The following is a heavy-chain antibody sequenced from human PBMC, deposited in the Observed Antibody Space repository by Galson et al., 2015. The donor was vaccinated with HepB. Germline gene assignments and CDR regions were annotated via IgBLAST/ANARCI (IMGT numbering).Heavy chain of an antibody. J-gene: IGHJ4*02. Sequence: PALVKPTQTLTLTCTFSGFSLSTSGMRVSWIRQPPGKALEWLARIDWDDDKFYSTSLKTRLTISKDTSKNQVVLTMTNMDPVDTATYYCARMGRVEGDYSNYVFDYWGQGTLVTVSS. D-gene: IGHD4-11*01. CDR3: ARMGRVEGDYSNYVFDY. CDR1: GFSLSTSGMR. V-gene: IGHV2-70*04. CDR2: IDWDDDK.